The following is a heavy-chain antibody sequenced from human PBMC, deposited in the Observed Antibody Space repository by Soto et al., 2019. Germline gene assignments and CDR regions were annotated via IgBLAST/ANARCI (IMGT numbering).Heavy chain of an antibody. V-gene: IGHV3-23*01. CDR1: AFTFRNYA. J-gene: IGHJ4*02. CDR2: ISGSGDRT. CDR3: TPIDF. Sequence: PGGSLRLSCAASAFTFRNYAMSWVRQAPGKGLEWVSTISGSGDRTYYADSVKGRFTISRDNSKDTLYLQMSSLRVEDTAVYYCTPIDFWGQGALVTVS.